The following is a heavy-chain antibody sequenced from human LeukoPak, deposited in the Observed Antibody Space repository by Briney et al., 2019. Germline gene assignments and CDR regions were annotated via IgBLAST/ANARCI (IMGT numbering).Heavy chain of an antibody. Sequence: SETLSLTCSVSGGSMSSTSYYWGWIRQSPGKGLEWIGSMFDSRNVFYNPSLKSQVTISVDTSKNQFSLRLTSLTAADTAVYYCVSAYCGGDCYHSLLTNWGQGILVTVSS. V-gene: IGHV4-39*07. CDR1: GGSMSSTSYY. CDR3: VSAYCGGDCYHSLLTN. D-gene: IGHD2-21*02. CDR2: MFDSRNV. J-gene: IGHJ4*02.